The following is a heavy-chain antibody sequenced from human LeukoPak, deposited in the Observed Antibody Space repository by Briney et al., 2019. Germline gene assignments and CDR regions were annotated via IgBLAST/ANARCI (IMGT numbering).Heavy chain of an antibody. CDR2: ISGSGTTT. Sequence: PGGSLRLSCAASGFTFSSYAMSWVRQAPGKGLDWVSAISGSGTTTYYADSVKGRFTISRDIPKNTLYLQMNSLRAEDTAVYYCARDRYGDYGGYYYYGMDVWGQGTTVTVSS. D-gene: IGHD4-17*01. J-gene: IGHJ6*02. CDR1: GFTFSSYA. V-gene: IGHV3-23*01. CDR3: ARDRYGDYGGYYYYGMDV.